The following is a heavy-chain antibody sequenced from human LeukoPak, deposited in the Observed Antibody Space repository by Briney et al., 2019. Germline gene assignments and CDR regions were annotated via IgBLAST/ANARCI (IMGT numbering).Heavy chain of an antibody. CDR2: ISSSSSYI. CDR1: GFTFSSYS. CDR3: AKVEDRTLFDY. J-gene: IGHJ4*02. Sequence: GGSLRLSCAASGFTFSSYSMNWVRQAPGKGLEWVSSISSSSSYIYYADSVKGRFTISRDNSKNTLYLQMNSLRAEDTAVYYCAKVEDRTLFDYWGQGTLVTVSS. D-gene: IGHD3-16*01. V-gene: IGHV3-21*01.